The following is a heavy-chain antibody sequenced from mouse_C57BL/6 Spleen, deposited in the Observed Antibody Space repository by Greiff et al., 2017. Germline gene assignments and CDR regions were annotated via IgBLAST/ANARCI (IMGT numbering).Heavy chain of an antibody. Sequence: QVQLQQPGTELVKPGASVKLSCKASGYTFTSYWMHWVKQRPGQGLEWIGNINPSNGGTNFNEKFKSKATLTVDKSSSTAYMPLSSLTSEDSAVYYCAREDWSYAMDYWGQGTSVTGSS. CDR2: INPSNGGT. D-gene: IGHD4-1*01. CDR3: AREDWSYAMDY. V-gene: IGHV1-53*01. CDR1: GYTFTSYW. J-gene: IGHJ4*01.